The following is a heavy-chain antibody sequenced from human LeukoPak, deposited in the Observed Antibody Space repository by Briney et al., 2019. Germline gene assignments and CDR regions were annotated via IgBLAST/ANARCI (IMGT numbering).Heavy chain of an antibody. Sequence: GGSLRLSCAASGFTFSSYAMHWVRQAPGKGLEGVAVISYDGSNKYYADSVKGRFTISRDNSKNTLYLQMNSLRAEDTAVYYCARDRQLDYYYYGMDVWGKGTTVTVSS. V-gene: IGHV3-30*04. CDR2: ISYDGSNK. J-gene: IGHJ6*04. D-gene: IGHD1-1*01. CDR1: GFTFSSYA. CDR3: ARDRQLDYYYYGMDV.